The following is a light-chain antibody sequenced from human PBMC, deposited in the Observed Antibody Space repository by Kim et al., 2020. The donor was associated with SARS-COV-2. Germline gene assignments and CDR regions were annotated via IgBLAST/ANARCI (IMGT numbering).Light chain of an antibody. Sequence: ELTQPPSVSVSPGQTASITCSGDKLGDKYACWYQQKPGQSPVLVIYQDSKRPSGIPERFSGSNSGNTATLTISGTQAMDEADYYCQAWDSSTFYVFGT. CDR3: QAWDSSTFYV. CDR2: QDS. CDR1: KLGDKY. V-gene: IGLV3-1*01. J-gene: IGLJ1*01.